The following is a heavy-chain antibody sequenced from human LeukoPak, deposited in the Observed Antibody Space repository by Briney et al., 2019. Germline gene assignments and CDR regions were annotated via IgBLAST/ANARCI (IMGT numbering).Heavy chain of an antibody. D-gene: IGHD6-19*01. CDR3: ARALIAVGAHYFDY. CDR1: GDSVSSNSAA. J-gene: IGHJ4*02. V-gene: IGHV6-1*01. Sequence: SQTLSLTCPISGDSVSSNSAAWNWIRQSPSRGLEWLGRTYYRSKWYDDYAVSVNSRMTINTDTSKNQFSLQLNSVTPEDTAVYYCARALIAVGAHYFDYWGQGNLVTVSS. CDR2: TYYRSKWYD.